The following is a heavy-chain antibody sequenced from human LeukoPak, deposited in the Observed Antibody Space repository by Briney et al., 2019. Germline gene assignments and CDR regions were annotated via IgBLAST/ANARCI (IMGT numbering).Heavy chain of an antibody. J-gene: IGHJ6*03. V-gene: IGHV1-69*05. CDR1: GGSFNNYA. CDR3: ARGPHTAGLVYYYYYYMDV. CDR2: FIPILDTT. D-gene: IGHD3/OR15-3a*01. Sequence: ASVKVSCKASGGSFNNYAVTWVRQAPGQGLEWMGGFIPILDTTNYAQKFQGRVTITTDESTSTAYMELSSLRSEDTAVYYCARGPHTAGLVYYYYYYMDVWGKGTTVTVSS.